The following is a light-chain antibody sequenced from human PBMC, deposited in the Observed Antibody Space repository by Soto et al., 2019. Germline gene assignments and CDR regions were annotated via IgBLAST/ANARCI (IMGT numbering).Light chain of an antibody. CDR2: GAS. J-gene: IGKJ5*01. CDR3: QQYNYWIT. V-gene: IGKV3-15*01. Sequence: EIVMTQSPATLSVSPGERATLSCRASQSVSNSLAWYQQKPGQAPRLLIYGASTRATGIPARFSGSGSGTEFTLTFTSLQSEDFAVYYCQQYNYWITFGQGTRLEI. CDR1: QSVSNS.